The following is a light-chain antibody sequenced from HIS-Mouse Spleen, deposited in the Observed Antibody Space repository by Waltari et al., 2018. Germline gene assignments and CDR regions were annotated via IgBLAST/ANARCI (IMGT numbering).Light chain of an antibody. CDR3: MQALQTPIT. V-gene: IGKV2-28*01. CDR2: LGS. Sequence: DIVMTQSPLSLPVTPGEPASISCRSSQSLLHSNGYNYLDWYMQKPGQSPHLLIYLGSNRASGVPDRFSGGGSGTDVTLKISRVEAEDVGVYYCMQALQTPITFGQGTRLEIK. J-gene: IGKJ5*01. CDR1: QSLLHSNGYNY.